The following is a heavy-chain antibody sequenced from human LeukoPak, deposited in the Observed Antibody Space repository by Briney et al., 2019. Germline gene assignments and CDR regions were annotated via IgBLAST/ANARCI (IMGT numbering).Heavy chain of an antibody. Sequence: GGSLRLSCAASGFTFTTYGMHWVRQDPGKGLEWVAIMWYDGSNKYSTDSVKGRFIISRDNCKNSVYLEMNRLRAEEKAGYYCARDRGGLHYVDYWGQGNLVTVPS. CDR1: GFTFTTYG. CDR2: MWYDGSNK. V-gene: IGHV3-33*01. CDR3: ARDRGGLHYVDY. D-gene: IGHD2-15*01. J-gene: IGHJ4*02.